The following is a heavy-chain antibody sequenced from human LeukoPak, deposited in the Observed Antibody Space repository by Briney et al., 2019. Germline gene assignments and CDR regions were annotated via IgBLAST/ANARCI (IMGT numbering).Heavy chain of an antibody. J-gene: IGHJ5*02. D-gene: IGHD6-6*01. CDR2: IYYSGST. CDR1: GGSISSSSYY. CDR3: ARHIPPYSSSGAGWFDP. Sequence: PSETLSLTCTVSGGSISSSSYYWGWIRQPPGKGLEWIGSIYYSGSTYYNPSLKSRVTISVDTSKNQFSLKLSSVTAADTAVYYCARHIPPYSSSGAGWFDPWGQGTLVTVSS. V-gene: IGHV4-39*01.